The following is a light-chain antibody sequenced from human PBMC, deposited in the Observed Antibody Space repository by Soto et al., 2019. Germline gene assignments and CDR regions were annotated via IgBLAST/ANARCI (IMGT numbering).Light chain of an antibody. V-gene: IGKV3-11*01. CDR3: QEHIDWPWG. CDR1: QSVGNY. Sequence: EIVLTQSPATLSLSPGERATLSCRASQSVGNYLAWYQQKPGQAPRLLIYDVFNRATGIPARLSGSGSGTDFTLAISSLEPEDFAVYYCQEHIDWPWGFGEGTRVEVK. J-gene: IGKJ1*01. CDR2: DVF.